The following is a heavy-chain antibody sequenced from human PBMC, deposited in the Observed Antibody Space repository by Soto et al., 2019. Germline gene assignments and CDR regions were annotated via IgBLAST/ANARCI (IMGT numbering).Heavy chain of an antibody. J-gene: IGHJ4*02. V-gene: IGHV2-5*02. CDR3: AHSREVVAPIYFDY. Sequence: QITLKESGPTLVKPTQTLTLTCTFSGFPLSTSGVGVGWIRQPPGKALELLALIYWDDDKRYSPSLKSRLTITKDTSKNQVVLTMTNMDPVDTATYYCAHSREVVAPIYFDYWGQGTLVTVSS. CDR2: IYWDDDK. D-gene: IGHD2-15*01. CDR1: GFPLSTSGVG.